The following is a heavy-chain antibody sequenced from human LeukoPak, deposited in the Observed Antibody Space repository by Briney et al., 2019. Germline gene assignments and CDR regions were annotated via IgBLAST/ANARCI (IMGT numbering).Heavy chain of an antibody. CDR2: ISGSGGST. CDR3: VKDVDSSGGSCYRGNWIDT. D-gene: IGHD2-15*01. CDR1: GFTFRSYA. Sequence: GGSLRLSCAASGFTFRSYAMSWVRQAPAKGLEWVSAISGSGGSTYYADSVKGRFTISRDNSKNMLYLQMSSLRVEDTAVYYCVKDVDSSGGSCYRGNWIDTWGQSNLVTVSS. J-gene: IGHJ5*02. V-gene: IGHV3-23*01.